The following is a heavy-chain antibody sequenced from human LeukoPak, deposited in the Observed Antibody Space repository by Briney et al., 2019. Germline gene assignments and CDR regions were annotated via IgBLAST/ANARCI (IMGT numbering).Heavy chain of an antibody. CDR3: ARYSDSSGSDM. D-gene: IGHD3-22*01. CDR2: ISTSSDYT. Sequence: PGGSLRLSCAASGFTFSDYYMSWIRQAPGKGLELVSYISTSSDYTNYADSVKGRFTISRDNAKNSLYLQMNSLRAEDTAMYYCARYSDSSGSDMWGQGTMVTVSS. CDR1: GFTFSDYY. V-gene: IGHV3-11*03. J-gene: IGHJ3*02.